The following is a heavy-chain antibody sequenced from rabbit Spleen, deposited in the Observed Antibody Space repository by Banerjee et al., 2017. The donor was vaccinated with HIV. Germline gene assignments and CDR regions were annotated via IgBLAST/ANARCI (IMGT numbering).Heavy chain of an antibody. CDR1: GFSFSSTYW. CDR3: ARDLVTVIGWNFNL. D-gene: IGHD1-1*01. CDR2: INIVTGKS. J-gene: IGHJ4*01. V-gene: IGHV1S45*01. Sequence: QEQLVESGGGLVQPEGSLTLTCTASGFSFSSTYWMCWVRQAPGKGLEWIACINIVTGKSVYASWAKGRFIMFRTSSTTVTLQMTSLTAADTATYFCARDLVTVIGWNFNLWGPGTLVTVS.